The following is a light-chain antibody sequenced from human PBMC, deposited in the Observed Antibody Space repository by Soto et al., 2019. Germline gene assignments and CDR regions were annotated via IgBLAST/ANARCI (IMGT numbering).Light chain of an antibody. CDR2: GVT. V-gene: IGLV2-14*01. J-gene: IGLJ1*01. CDR1: SGDVGGYNY. Sequence: QSRLPQPASVAGSPGQSITISFTGTSGDVGGYNYVSWYQQHPGKAPKLMIYGVTNRPSGVSNRFSGSKSADTASLTISGLQAEDEADYYCSSYTINSTQVFGTGTKVTVL. CDR3: SSYTINSTQV.